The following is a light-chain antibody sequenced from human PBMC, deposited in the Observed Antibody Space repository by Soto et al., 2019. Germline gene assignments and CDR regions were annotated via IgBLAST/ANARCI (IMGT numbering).Light chain of an antibody. CDR3: QQRSNWPPT. Sequence: EIVLTQSPATLSVSAVERATLSCRASQSVSSYLAWYQQKPGQAPRLLIYDASNRATGIPARFSGSGSGTDFTLTISSLEPEDFAVYYCQQRSNWPPTFGQGTRLEIK. CDR2: DAS. V-gene: IGKV3-11*01. J-gene: IGKJ5*01. CDR1: QSVSSY.